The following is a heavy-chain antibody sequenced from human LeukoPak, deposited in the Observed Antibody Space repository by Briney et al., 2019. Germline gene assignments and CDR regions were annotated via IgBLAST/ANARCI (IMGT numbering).Heavy chain of an antibody. CDR1: GFTFDDYA. J-gene: IGHJ4*02. CDR3: AKAPIERYSYGFYFDY. CDR2: ISWNSGSI. V-gene: IGHV3-9*01. Sequence: AGGSLRLSCAASGFTFDDYAMHWVRQAPGKGLEWVSGISWNSGSIDYVDSVKGRFTISRDNAKNSLYLQMNSLRAEDTALYYCAKAPIERYSYGFYFDYWGQGTLVTVSS. D-gene: IGHD5-18*01.